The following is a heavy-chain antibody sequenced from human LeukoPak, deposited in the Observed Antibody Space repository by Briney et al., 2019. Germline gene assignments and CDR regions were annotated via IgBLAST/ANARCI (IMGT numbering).Heavy chain of an antibody. CDR3: ARLTRSGTAFDI. Sequence: RAPVKVSCKASGYTLTNYYIHWVRQAPGQGLEWMGISNPNGGSTSYAQQFQGRVTMTRDTSTSTVYMELTSLRSEDTALYYCARLTRSGTAFDIWGQGTMVTVSS. D-gene: IGHD3-3*01. J-gene: IGHJ3*02. CDR2: SNPNGGST. V-gene: IGHV1-46*01. CDR1: GYTLTNYY.